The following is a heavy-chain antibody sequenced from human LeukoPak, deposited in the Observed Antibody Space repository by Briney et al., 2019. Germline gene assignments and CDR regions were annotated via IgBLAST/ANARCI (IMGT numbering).Heavy chain of an antibody. J-gene: IGHJ5*02. CDR1: GFTFSNHA. Sequence: GGSLRLSCAASGFTFSNHAMSWVRQAPGKGLEWVSAISGSGGSTYYADFVKGRFTISRDNSKDTLYLQMYSLRDEDTAVYYCAKRLSPWGQGTLVTVSS. V-gene: IGHV3-23*01. CDR3: AKRLSP. D-gene: IGHD2-21*01. CDR2: ISGSGGST.